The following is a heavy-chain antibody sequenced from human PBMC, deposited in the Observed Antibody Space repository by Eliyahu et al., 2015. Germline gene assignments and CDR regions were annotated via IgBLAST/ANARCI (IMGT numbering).Heavy chain of an antibody. Sequence: QVQLQESGPGLVKPSETLSLTCTVSXGSISSYYWSWIRQPPGKGLEWIGYIYYSGSTNYNPSLKSRVTISVDTSKNQFSLKLSSVTAADTAVYYCAREDTAMVIHSWGQGTLVTVSS. V-gene: IGHV4-59*01. D-gene: IGHD5-18*01. CDR1: XGSISSYY. CDR2: IYYSGST. CDR3: AREDTAMVIHS. J-gene: IGHJ4*02.